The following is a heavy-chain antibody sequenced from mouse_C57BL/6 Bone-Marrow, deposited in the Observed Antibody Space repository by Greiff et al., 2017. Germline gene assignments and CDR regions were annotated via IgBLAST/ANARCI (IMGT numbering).Heavy chain of an antibody. J-gene: IGHJ2*01. V-gene: IGHV14-4*01. CDR1: GYTFTSYW. Sequence: EVQLQQPGAELVMPGASVKLSCKASGYTFTSYWMHWVKQRPGQGLEWIGEIDPENGDTEYASKFQGKATITADTSSNTAYLQLSSLTSEDTAVYYCTKGWDEGGQGTTLTVSS. D-gene: IGHD4-1*01. CDR2: IDPENGDT. CDR3: TKGWDE.